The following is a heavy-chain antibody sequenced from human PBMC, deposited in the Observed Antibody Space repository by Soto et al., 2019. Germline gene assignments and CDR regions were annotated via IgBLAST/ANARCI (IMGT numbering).Heavy chain of an antibody. J-gene: IGHJ6*02. V-gene: IGHV3-30*18. D-gene: IGHD4-17*01. Sequence: GGSLRLSCAVSGFSFSSYAMHWVRQAPGKGLEWVAVISHDGFNEYSSDSVKGRFTISRDNSKNTLYLQMNSLRAEDTAVYYCAKDRGNYGHHYYGMDVWGQGTTVTVSS. CDR3: AKDRGNYGHHYYGMDV. CDR1: GFSFSSYA. CDR2: ISHDGFNE.